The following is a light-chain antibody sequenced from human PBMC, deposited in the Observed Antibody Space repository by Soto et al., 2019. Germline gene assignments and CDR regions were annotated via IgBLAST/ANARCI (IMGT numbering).Light chain of an antibody. CDR1: SSDVGGYNY. CDR3: CSYAGRVV. V-gene: IGLV2-11*01. Sequence: QSALTQPRSVSGSPGQSVTISCTGTSSDVGGYNYVSWYQQHPGKAPKLMIYDVSKRPSGVPDRFSGSKSGNTASLTISGVQAEDEADYYWCSYAGRVVFGGGTQLTVL. CDR2: DVS. J-gene: IGLJ2*01.